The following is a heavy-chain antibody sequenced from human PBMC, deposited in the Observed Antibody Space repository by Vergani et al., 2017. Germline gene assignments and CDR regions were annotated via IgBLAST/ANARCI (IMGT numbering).Heavy chain of an antibody. CDR3: AKQIYEFWNGYSYYYHYYMDV. J-gene: IGHJ6*03. D-gene: IGHD3/OR15-3a*01. CDR2: VSYSGAT. V-gene: IGHV4-39*01. CDR1: GGSVDSRKHY. Sequence: QVLLQESGPGLVKPSETLSLTCTVSGGSVDSRKHYWGWIRQPPGKGLEWIGTVSYSGATYYTPSLKNRVKVSLNTSEHQLSLQMSSVTAADTAVYYCAKQIYEFWNGYSYYYHYYMDVWGKGTTVTVSS.